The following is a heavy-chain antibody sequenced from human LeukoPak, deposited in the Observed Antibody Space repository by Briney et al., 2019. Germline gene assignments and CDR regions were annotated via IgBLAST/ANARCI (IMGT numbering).Heavy chain of an antibody. CDR3: ARGGGYYDSSGYSFAY. J-gene: IGHJ4*02. CDR1: GGTFSSYA. Sequence: SVKVSCKASGGTFSSYAISWVRQAPGQGLEWKGRIIPILGIANYAQKFQGRVTITADKSTSTAYMELSSLRSEDTAVYYCARGGGYYDSSGYSFAYWGQGTLVTVSS. V-gene: IGHV1-69*04. CDR2: IIPILGIA. D-gene: IGHD3-22*01.